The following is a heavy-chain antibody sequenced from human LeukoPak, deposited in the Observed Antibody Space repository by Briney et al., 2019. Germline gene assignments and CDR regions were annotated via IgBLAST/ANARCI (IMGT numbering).Heavy chain of an antibody. J-gene: IGHJ2*01. CDR2: IIPIFGTA. CDR1: GGTFSSYA. V-gene: IGHV1-69*01. Sequence: ASVKVSCKASGGTFSSYAISWVRQAPGQGLEWMGGIIPIFGTANYAQKFQGRVTITADESTSTAYMELSSLRSEDTAVYYCARGGGDYVWGYFDLWGRGTLVTVSS. CDR3: ARGGGDYVWGYFDL. D-gene: IGHD3-16*01.